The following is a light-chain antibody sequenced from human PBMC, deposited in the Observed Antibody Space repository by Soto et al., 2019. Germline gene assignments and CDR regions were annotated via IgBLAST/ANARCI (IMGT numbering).Light chain of an antibody. V-gene: IGLV2-23*02. Sequence: QSVLTQPASVSGSPGQSITISCTATSSDVGSYNLVSWYQQHPGKAPKLMIYEVSKRPSGVSNRFSGSKSGNTASLTISGLQAEDEADYYCCSYAGSSTWVFGTGTKLTVL. CDR3: CSYAGSSTWV. J-gene: IGLJ1*01. CDR1: SSDVGSYNL. CDR2: EVS.